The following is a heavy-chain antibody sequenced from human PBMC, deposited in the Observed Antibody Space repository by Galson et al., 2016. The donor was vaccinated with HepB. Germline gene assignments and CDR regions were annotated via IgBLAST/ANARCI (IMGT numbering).Heavy chain of an antibody. Sequence: SVKVSCKASGGTFSSYAISWVRQAPGQGLEWMGGIIPIFGTANYAQKFQGRVTITADKSTSTAYMELSSRRSDDTAVYYCARDMYASSAYFDYWGQGTLVTVSS. V-gene: IGHV1-69*06. CDR3: ARDMYASSAYFDY. CDR2: IIPIFGTA. J-gene: IGHJ4*02. CDR1: GGTFSSYA. D-gene: IGHD2-8*01.